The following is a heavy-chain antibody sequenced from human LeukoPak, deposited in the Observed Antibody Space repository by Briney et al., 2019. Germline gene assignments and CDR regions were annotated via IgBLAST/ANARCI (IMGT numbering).Heavy chain of an antibody. V-gene: IGHV4-59*08. CDR2: IYYSGST. CDR3: ARHGLVPRLDWFDP. J-gene: IGHJ5*02. D-gene: IGHD3/OR15-3a*01. Sequence: PSETLSLTCTVSGGSISSYYWSWIRQPPGKGLEWIGYIYYSGSTNYNPSLKSRVTISVDTSKNQFSLKLSSVTAADTAVYYCARHGLVPRLDWFDPWGQGILVTVSS. CDR1: GGSISSYY.